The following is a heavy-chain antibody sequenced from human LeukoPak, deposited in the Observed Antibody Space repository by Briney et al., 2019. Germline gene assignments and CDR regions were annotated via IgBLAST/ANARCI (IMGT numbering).Heavy chain of an antibody. CDR1: GFTVSSNY. V-gene: IGHV3-53*01. Sequence: GGSLRLSCAASGFTVSSNYMSWVRQAPGRELECVSVIYSGGNTYYADSVKGRFTISRDNSKNTLYLQMNSLRAEDTAVYYCARGSGWYVYFDYWGQGTLVTVSS. D-gene: IGHD6-19*01. CDR2: IYSGGNT. J-gene: IGHJ4*02. CDR3: ARGSGWYVYFDY.